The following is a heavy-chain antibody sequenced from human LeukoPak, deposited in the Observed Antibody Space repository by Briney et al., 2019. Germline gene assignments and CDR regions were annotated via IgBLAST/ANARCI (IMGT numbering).Heavy chain of an antibody. V-gene: IGHV3-23*01. Sequence: PGRSLRLSCAASGFTFSSNAMSWVRQAPGKGLEWVSGISGSGSNTYYADSVKGRFTISRDSSKNTLYLQMNSLRAEDTAVYYCAKDLMLYYYDSSGYPVDYWGQGTLVTVSS. CDR1: GFTFSSNA. J-gene: IGHJ4*02. CDR3: AKDLMLYYYDSSGYPVDY. D-gene: IGHD3-22*01. CDR2: ISGSGSNT.